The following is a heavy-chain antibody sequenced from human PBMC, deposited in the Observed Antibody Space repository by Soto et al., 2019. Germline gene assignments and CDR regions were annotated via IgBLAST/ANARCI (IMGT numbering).Heavy chain of an antibody. D-gene: IGHD3-22*01. CDR3: ARKYYYSAGTLDY. CDR2: IYPGDTET. Sequence: GEYLNTSLHGSGYTFHHYCIVLGLQMPGKGVEWMGIIYPGDTETKYSRSFQGQVTMSADKSISIAYLHWSNPKVSDCAMYCCARKYYYSAGTLDYWGQGTLVTVSS. J-gene: IGHJ4*02. CDR1: GYTFHHYC. V-gene: IGHV5-51*01.